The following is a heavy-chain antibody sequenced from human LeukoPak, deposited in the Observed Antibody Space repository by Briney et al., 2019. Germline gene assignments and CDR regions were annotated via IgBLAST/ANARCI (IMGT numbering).Heavy chain of an antibody. J-gene: IGHJ4*02. Sequence: PGGSLRLSCAASGFTFSSYAMSWVRQAPGKGLEWVANIKQDGSEKYYVDSVKGRFTISRDNAKNSLYLQMNSLRAEDTAVYYCARERDEYCGGDCHNVYFDYWGQGTLVTVSS. CDR2: IKQDGSEK. CDR1: GFTFSSYA. D-gene: IGHD2-21*02. CDR3: ARERDEYCGGDCHNVYFDY. V-gene: IGHV3-7*01.